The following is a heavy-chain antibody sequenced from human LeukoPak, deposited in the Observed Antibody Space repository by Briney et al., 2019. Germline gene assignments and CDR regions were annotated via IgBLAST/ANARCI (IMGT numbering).Heavy chain of an antibody. D-gene: IGHD2-15*01. J-gene: IGHJ4*02. CDR3: ARVGPPDRYCSGGSCYSPPFDY. CDR2: IYPGDSDT. CDR1: GYSFTSYW. Sequence: GEPLKISCKGSGYSFTSYWIGWVRQMPGKGLEWMGIIYPGDSDTRYSPSFQGQVTISADKSISTAYLQWSSLKASDTAMYYCARVGPPDRYCSGGSCYSPPFDYWGQGTLVIVSS. V-gene: IGHV5-51*01.